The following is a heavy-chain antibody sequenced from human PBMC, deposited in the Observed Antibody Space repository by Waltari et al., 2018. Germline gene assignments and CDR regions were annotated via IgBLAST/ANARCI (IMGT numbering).Heavy chain of an antibody. J-gene: IGHJ5*02. Sequence: QVQLQESGPGLVKPSETLSLTCTVSGGSISSYYWSWIRQPAGKGLEWIGRIYTSGSTNYNPSLKSRVTMSVDTSKNQFSLKLSSVTAADTAVYYCARDMLAYCGGDCYRIGWFDPWGQGTLVTVSS. V-gene: IGHV4-4*07. CDR1: GGSISSYY. CDR3: ARDMLAYCGGDCYRIGWFDP. D-gene: IGHD2-21*01. CDR2: IYTSGST.